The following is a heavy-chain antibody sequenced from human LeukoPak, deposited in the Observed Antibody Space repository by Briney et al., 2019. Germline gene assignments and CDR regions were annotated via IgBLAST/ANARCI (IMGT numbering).Heavy chain of an antibody. V-gene: IGHV1-2*06. CDR2: FDANSGGT. Sequence: GASVKVSCKASGYTFTAYYMHWVRQAPGQGLEWMGRFDANSGGTNYAQKFQDRVTMTRATSISTAYMELSRLRSDDTAVYYCARGTSSSNSNWFDPWGQGTLVTVSS. J-gene: IGHJ5*02. CDR1: GYTFTAYY. D-gene: IGHD4-11*01. CDR3: ARGTSSSNSNWFDP.